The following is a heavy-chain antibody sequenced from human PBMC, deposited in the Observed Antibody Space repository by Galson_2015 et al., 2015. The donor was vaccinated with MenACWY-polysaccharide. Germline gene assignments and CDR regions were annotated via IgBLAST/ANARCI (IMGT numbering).Heavy chain of an antibody. V-gene: IGHV5-51*03. CDR2: VYPGDSDT. CDR3: ARPSGHTGNYYFGY. CDR1: GYSFISYW. Sequence: QSGAEVKKPGESLQISCKASGYSFISYWIGWVRQMPGKGLEWMGFVYPGDSDTRYSPSFQGQVTISADKSISTAYLQWSSLKATDTAMYYCARPSGHTGNYYFGYWGQGTLVTVSS. J-gene: IGHJ4*02. D-gene: IGHD1-1*01.